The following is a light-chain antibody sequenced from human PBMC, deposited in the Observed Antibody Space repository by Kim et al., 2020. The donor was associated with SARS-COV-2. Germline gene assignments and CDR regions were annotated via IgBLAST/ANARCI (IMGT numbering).Light chain of an antibody. Sequence: PGERATLSCRASQSVSRSYLAWYQQKPGQAPRLHIYGASSRATGIPDRFSGSGSGTDFTLTISRLEPEDFAVYYCQQYGSSPSGYSFGQGTKLEI. CDR3: QQYGSSPSGYS. CDR1: QSVSRSY. CDR2: GAS. V-gene: IGKV3-20*01. J-gene: IGKJ2*03.